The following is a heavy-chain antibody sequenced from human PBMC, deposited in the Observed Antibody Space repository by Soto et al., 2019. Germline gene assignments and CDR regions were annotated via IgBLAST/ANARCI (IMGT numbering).Heavy chain of an antibody. V-gene: IGHV1-3*01. CDR3: TKDRAFNYFYGMDV. Sequence: ASVKVSCKASGYTFTSYAMHWVRQAPGQRLEWMGWINAGNGNTKYSQKFQGRFTISRDNSKITVYLQMNSLRAEDTAVYYCTKDRAFNYFYGMDVWGQGTTVTVSS. CDR2: INAGNGNT. J-gene: IGHJ6*02. D-gene: IGHD3-10*01. CDR1: GYTFTSYA.